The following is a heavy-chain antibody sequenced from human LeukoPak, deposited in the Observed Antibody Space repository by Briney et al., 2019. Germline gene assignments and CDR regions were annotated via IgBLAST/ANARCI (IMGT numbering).Heavy chain of an antibody. CDR3: AREGIAVAAGVDY. Sequence: GGSLRLSCAASGFTFSSYAMSWVRQASGKGLEWVSVIYSGGSTYYADSVKGRFTISRDNSKNTLYLQMNSLRAEDTAVYYCAREGIAVAAGVDYWGQGTLVTVSS. J-gene: IGHJ4*02. CDR2: IYSGGST. CDR1: GFTFSSYA. D-gene: IGHD6-19*01. V-gene: IGHV3-53*01.